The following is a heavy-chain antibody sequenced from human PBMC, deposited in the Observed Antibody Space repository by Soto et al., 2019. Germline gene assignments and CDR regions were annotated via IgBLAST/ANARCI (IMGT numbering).Heavy chain of an antibody. Sequence: ASVKVSCKASGYTFTSYGISWVRQAPGQGLEWRGWISAYNGNTNYAQKLQGRVTMTTNTSTSTAYMELRSLRSEDTAVYYCGRRGYSSSWYYYYYYGMDVWGQGTTVTVSS. V-gene: IGHV1-18*01. CDR2: ISAYNGNT. D-gene: IGHD6-13*01. J-gene: IGHJ6*02. CDR3: GRRGYSSSWYYYYYYGMDV. CDR1: GYTFTSYG.